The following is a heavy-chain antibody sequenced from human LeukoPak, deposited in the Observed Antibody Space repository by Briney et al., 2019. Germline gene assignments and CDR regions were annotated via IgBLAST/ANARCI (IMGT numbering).Heavy chain of an antibody. CDR1: GGSISSYY. CDR2: IYYSGST. D-gene: IGHD4-17*01. V-gene: IGHV4-59*12. CDR3: ARGYGDYDLHFQH. J-gene: IGHJ1*01. Sequence: SETLSLTCTVSGGSISSYYWSWIRQPPGKGLEWIGYIYYSGSTNYNPSLKSRVTISVDTSKNQFSLKLSSVTAADTAVYYCARGYGDYDLHFQHWGQGTLVTVSS.